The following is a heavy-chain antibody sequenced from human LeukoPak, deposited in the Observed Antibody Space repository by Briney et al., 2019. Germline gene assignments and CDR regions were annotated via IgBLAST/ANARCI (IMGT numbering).Heavy chain of an antibody. CDR3: ARGDSGCYYTYYFDY. V-gene: IGHV3-74*01. J-gene: IGHJ4*02. CDR1: GFTFSSYW. D-gene: IGHD3-22*01. CDR2: INSDGSST. Sequence: GGSLRLSCAASGFTFSSYWMHWVRQAPGKGLVWVSRINSDGSSTSYADSVKGRFTISRDNAKNTLYLQMNSLRAEDTAVYYCARGDSGCYYTYYFDYWGQGTLVTVSS.